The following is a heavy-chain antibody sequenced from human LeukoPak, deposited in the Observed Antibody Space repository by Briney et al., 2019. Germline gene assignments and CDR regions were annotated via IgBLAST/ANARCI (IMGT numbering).Heavy chain of an antibody. Sequence: PSETLSLTCTVSGGSITSNYWSWIRQPPGKGLEWIGYTYYSGNTNYNPSLKSRVTLSLDTSKYQFSLKLTSVTAADTAVYFCATGGDRRKVGYWGQGTLVTVSS. D-gene: IGHD2-21*02. CDR3: ATGGDRRKVGY. V-gene: IGHV4-59*08. CDR1: GGSITSNY. J-gene: IGHJ4*02. CDR2: TYYSGNT.